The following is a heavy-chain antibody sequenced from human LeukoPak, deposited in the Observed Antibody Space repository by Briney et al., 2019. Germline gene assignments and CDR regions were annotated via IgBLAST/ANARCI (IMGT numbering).Heavy chain of an antibody. CDR3: AREITGPPTYYYYYMDV. D-gene: IGHD2-8*02. CDR1: GDSFSSYF. CDR2: LHARGGA. J-gene: IGHJ6*03. V-gene: IGHV4-4*07. Sequence: SETLSLTSNVSGDSFSSYFWSWIRQPAGKGLGWIGRLHARGGANYNPSFKSRVSMSLDTSKNQLSLKLMSVTAADSAVYYCAREITGPPTYYYYYMDVWGKGTTVTVSS.